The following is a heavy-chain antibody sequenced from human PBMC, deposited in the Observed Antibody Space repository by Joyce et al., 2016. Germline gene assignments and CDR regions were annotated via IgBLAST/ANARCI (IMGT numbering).Heavy chain of an antibody. D-gene: IGHD6-19*01. Sequence: QVHLVQSGAEVKKPGASLKISCKASGFSLTTFHWVRQAPGQSLEWMGSMNGHNGNTQFSQKFKGRLTIARDTSANTVYMEVTGLRSEDTATDYCAKGRVTRGWFINSWGQGTPVIVSS. CDR2: MNGHNGNT. V-gene: IGHV1-3*01. J-gene: IGHJ5*02. CDR3: AKGRVTRGWFINS. CDR1: GFSLTT.